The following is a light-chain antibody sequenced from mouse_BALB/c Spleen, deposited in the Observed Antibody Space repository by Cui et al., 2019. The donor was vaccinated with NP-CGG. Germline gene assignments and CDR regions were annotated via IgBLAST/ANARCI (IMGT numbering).Light chain of an antibody. CDR3: ALWYSNHWV. CDR1: TGAVTTINY. V-gene: IGLV1*01. CDR2: GTN. Sequence: QSVVTQDSALTTSPGETVTLTCRSSTGAVTTINYANWVQENPVHLFTGLIGGTNNRAPGVPARFSGSLIGDKAALTITGAQTEDEAIYFCALWYSNHWVFGGGTKLTVL. J-gene: IGLJ1*01.